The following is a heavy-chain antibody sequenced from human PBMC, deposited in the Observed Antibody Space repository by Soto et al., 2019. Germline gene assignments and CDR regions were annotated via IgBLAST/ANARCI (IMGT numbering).Heavy chain of an antibody. J-gene: IGHJ5*02. CDR2: IYYTGIT. CDR1: GESVSSSSYY. Sequence: SETLSLTCTVSGESVSSSSYYWGWIRQTPGMGLEWIGTIYYTGITYYNPSLKNRVTISIDTSKNQFSLTLKSVTAADTGIYYFASPDSTSWPKFDPWGQRTPVTGSS. CDR3: ASPDSTSWPKFDP. D-gene: IGHD2-2*01. V-gene: IGHV4-39*01.